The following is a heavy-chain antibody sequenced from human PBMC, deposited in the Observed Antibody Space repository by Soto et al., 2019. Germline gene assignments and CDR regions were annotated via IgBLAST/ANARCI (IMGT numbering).Heavy chain of an antibody. CDR1: GGSMRNYF. D-gene: IGHD6-13*01. J-gene: IGHJ4*02. V-gene: IGHV4-59*01. Sequence: SETLSLTCTVSGGSMRNYFWTWIRQPPGKGLEWIGYIHYSGTTSFFPSYNPSLRSRVTISEDTSKNQFSLKLLSLTTADTAVYFCAAGEASSRNLAPYYLDFWGQGTLVTVSS. CDR2: IHYSGTT. CDR3: AAGEASSRNLAPYYLDF.